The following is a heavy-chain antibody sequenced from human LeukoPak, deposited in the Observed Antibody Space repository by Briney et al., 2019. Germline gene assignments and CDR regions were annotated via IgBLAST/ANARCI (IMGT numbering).Heavy chain of an antibody. J-gene: IGHJ3*02. Sequence: SLTLARSLSGFSLRDYATEWVRHAPGKGLGWVLGITWLSGGIASTHSARDRFTISRDNAKSSLYTQMNSLRVEDMALYYCAKALSGSHGDAFDIWGQGTMVTVSS. D-gene: IGHD1-26*01. CDR1: GFSLRDYA. V-gene: IGHV3-9*03. CDR3: AKALSGSHGDAFDI. CDR2: ITWLSGGI.